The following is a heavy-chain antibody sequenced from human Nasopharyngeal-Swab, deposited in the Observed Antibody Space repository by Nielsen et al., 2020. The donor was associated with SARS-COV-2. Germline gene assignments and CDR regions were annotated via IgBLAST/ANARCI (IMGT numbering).Heavy chain of an antibody. Sequence: SDTLSLTCTVSGDSIRGENYYWGWIRQSPGKGLEWIGSVYHSGSTYYSPFLRSRLTISVDTSKNRFPLRLSSVTAADSALYFWARHVLFSKTVVIGPGLAFDIWGQGAKVTVSS. D-gene: IGHD2/OR15-2a*01. CDR1: GDSIRGENYY. J-gene: IGHJ3*02. CDR3: ARHVLFSKTVVIGPGLAFDI. V-gene: IGHV4-39*01. CDR2: VYHSGST.